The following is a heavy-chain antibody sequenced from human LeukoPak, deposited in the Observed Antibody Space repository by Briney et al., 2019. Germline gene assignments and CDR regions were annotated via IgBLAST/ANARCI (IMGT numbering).Heavy chain of an antibody. CDR2: IKQDGSEK. CDR1: GFTLSDYY. Sequence: GGSLRLSCATSGFTLSDYYMNWVRQAPGKGLEWVANIKQDGSEKYYVDSVKGRFTISRDNAKNSLYLQMNSLRAEDTAVYYCARDERFLEWLLSPYYYYYGMDVWGQGTTVTVSS. D-gene: IGHD3-3*01. J-gene: IGHJ6*02. V-gene: IGHV3-7*01. CDR3: ARDERFLEWLLSPYYYYYGMDV.